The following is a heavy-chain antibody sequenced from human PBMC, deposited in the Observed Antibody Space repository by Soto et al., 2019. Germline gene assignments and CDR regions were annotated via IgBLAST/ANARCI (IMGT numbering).Heavy chain of an antibody. CDR2: INPNSGGT. D-gene: IGHD2-15*01. V-gene: IGHV1-2*04. Sequence: QVQLVQSGAEVKKPGASVKVSCKASGYTFTGYYMHWVRQAPGQGLEWMGWINPNSGGTNYAQKFQGWVTMTRDTSLSPAYMELSRLRSDDTAVYYCARGAPVVVVAPPLDPWGQGTLVTVSS. CDR1: GYTFTGYY. CDR3: ARGAPVVVVAPPLDP. J-gene: IGHJ5*02.